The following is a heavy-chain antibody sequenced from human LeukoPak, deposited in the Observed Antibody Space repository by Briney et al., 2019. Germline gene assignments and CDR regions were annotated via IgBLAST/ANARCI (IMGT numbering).Heavy chain of an antibody. Sequence: GASVKVSCKASGGTFSSYAISWVLQAPGQGLEWMGGIIPIFGTANYAQKFQGRVTITADESTSTAYMELSSLRSEDTAVYYCARSAVTTLFEYYYYYYMDVWGKGTTVTVSS. CDR3: ARSAVTTLFEYYYYYYMDV. J-gene: IGHJ6*03. D-gene: IGHD4-17*01. V-gene: IGHV1-69*13. CDR1: GGTFSSYA. CDR2: IIPIFGTA.